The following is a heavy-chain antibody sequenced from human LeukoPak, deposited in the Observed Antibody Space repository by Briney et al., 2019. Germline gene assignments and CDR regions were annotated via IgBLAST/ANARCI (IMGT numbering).Heavy chain of an antibody. V-gene: IGHV3-7*01. D-gene: IGHD5-12*01. CDR2: IKQDGSEK. Sequence: GGSLRLSCAASGFTFSSYWMSWVRQAPGKGLEWVANIKQDGSEKYYADSVKGRFTISRDNSKNTLYLQMNSLRAEDTAVYYCARGYGYDLLYYFDYWGQGTLVTVSS. CDR3: ARGYGYDLLYYFDY. CDR1: GFTFSSYW. J-gene: IGHJ4*02.